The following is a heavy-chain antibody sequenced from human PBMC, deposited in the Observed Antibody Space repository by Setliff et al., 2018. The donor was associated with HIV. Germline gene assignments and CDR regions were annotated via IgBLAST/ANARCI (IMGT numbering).Heavy chain of an antibody. CDR2: IYHSGSI. V-gene: IGHV4-34*01. CDR3: ARVDCSGTSCYRDSYYYMDV. D-gene: IGHD2-2*01. CDR1: GGSFSGYY. J-gene: IGHJ6*03. Sequence: SETLSLTCDVYGGSFSGYYWSWIRQPPGKGLEWIGSIYHSGSIYYNPSLKSRVTISVDTSKNQFSLKLSSVTAADTAVYYCARVDCSGTSCYRDSYYYMDVWGKGTTVTVSS.